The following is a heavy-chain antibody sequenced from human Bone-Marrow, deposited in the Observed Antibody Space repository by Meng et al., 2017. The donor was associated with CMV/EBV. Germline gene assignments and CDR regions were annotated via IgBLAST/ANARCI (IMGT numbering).Heavy chain of an antibody. CDR1: GFPFSSYS. Sequence: GESLKISCAASGFPFSSYSMNWVRQAPGKGLEWVSSISSSSSYIYYADSVKGRFTISRDNAKNSLYLQMNSLRAEDTAVYYCAREGGFSYGYYYYYGMDVWGQGTTVTVSS. J-gene: IGHJ6*02. CDR2: ISSSSSYI. V-gene: IGHV3-21*01. D-gene: IGHD5-18*01. CDR3: AREGGFSYGYYYYYGMDV.